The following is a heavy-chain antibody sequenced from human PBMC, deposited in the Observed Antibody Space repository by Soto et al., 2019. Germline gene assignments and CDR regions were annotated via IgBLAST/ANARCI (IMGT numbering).Heavy chain of an antibody. CDR3: ARDGSHYDVDY. J-gene: IGHJ4*02. Sequence: QQQQVESGGGVAQPGRSLRLSCATSGFRFSPSGMHWVRQAPGKGLEWVAIIWNDGNSKYYADSVKGRFTISRDNSKNTLYLQMNSLRDDDTAVYYCARDGSHYDVDYWGQGTLVTVSS. CDR2: IWNDGNSK. V-gene: IGHV3-33*01. CDR1: GFRFSPSG. D-gene: IGHD4-4*01.